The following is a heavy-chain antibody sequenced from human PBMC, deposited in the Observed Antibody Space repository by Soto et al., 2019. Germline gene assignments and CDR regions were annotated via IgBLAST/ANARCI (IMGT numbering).Heavy chain of an antibody. V-gene: IGHV3-33*01. J-gene: IGHJ6*02. CDR2: IWYGGSNK. CDR3: ARDLGYCSSTSCYESYYYGMDV. CDR1: GFTFSSYG. Sequence: GGSLRLSCAASGFTFSSYGMHWVRQAPGKGLEWVAVIWYGGSNKYYADSVKGRFTISRDNSKNTLYQQMNSLRAEDTAVYYCARDLGYCSSTSCYESYYYGMDVWGQGTTVTVSS. D-gene: IGHD2-2*01.